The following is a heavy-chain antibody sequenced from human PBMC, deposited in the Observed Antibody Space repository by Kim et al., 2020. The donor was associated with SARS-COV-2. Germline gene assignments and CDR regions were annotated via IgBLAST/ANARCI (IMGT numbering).Heavy chain of an antibody. D-gene: IGHD3-10*01. V-gene: IGHV2-5*02. Sequence: SGPTLVKPTQTLTLTCTFSGFSLSTSGVGVGWIRQPPGKALEWLALIYWDDDKRYSPSLKSRLTITKDTSKNQVVLTMTNMDPVDTATYYCAHRGYYGSGSYYNGDWFDPWGQGTLVTVSS. CDR2: IYWDDDK. CDR1: GFSLSTSGVG. J-gene: IGHJ5*02. CDR3: AHRGYYGSGSYYNGDWFDP.